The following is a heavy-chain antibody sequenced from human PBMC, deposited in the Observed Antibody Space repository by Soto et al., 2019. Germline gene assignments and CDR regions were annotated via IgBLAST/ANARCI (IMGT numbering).Heavy chain of an antibody. D-gene: IGHD6-13*01. CDR3: AKTLLSTSWYGLHDY. CDR1: EFTFSSYA. J-gene: IGHJ4*02. Sequence: GGSLRLSCAASEFTFSSYAMSWVRQAPNKGLEWVSTISGSGATTYYADSAKGRFTISGDNSRNTLYLQMNSLRVEDTAVYYCAKTLLSTSWYGLHDYVSQGTLVTVSS. V-gene: IGHV3-23*01. CDR2: ISGSGATT.